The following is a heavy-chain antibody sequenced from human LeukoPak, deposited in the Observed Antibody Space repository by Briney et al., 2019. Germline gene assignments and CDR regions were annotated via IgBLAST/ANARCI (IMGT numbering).Heavy chain of an antibody. Sequence: ASVKVSCKASGYTFTSYAMNWVRQAPGQGLEWMGWINTNTGNPTYAQGFTGRFVFSLDTSVSTAYLQVNGLKGEDTAVYYCVREYSTMAFDYWGQGTLVTVSS. J-gene: IGHJ4*02. V-gene: IGHV7-4-1*02. CDR2: INTNTGNP. D-gene: IGHD4-11*01. CDR3: VREYSTMAFDY. CDR1: GYTFTSYA.